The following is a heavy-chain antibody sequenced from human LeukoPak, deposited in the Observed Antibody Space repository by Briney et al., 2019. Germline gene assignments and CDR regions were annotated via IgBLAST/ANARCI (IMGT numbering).Heavy chain of an antibody. J-gene: IGHJ4*02. CDR3: AIFGSNYGYVGFDC. D-gene: IGHD5-18*01. CDR1: GFTFTSYW. V-gene: IGHV3-74*01. CDR2: ITPDRSRT. Sequence: PGGPLTLFRAASGFTFTSYWMHWVRQAPGKGPVWVSSITPDRSRTNYADYVKGRFISSSDKAKNTLEPQMNSPRVEGTALYCCAIFGSNYGYVGFDCCGEGTLVTVSS.